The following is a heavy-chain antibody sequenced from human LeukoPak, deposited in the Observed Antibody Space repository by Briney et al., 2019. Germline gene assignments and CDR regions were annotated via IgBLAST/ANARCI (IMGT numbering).Heavy chain of an antibody. V-gene: IGHV4-30-2*01. J-gene: IGHJ6*02. Sequence: SETLSLTCTVSGGSISSGGYYWRWIRQPPGKGLEWIGYIYHSGSTYYNPSLKSRVTISVDRSKNQFSLKLSSVTAADTAVCYCARDLGYGSSWYEGNGMDVWGQGTTVTVSS. CDR2: IYHSGST. CDR1: GGSISSGGYY. CDR3: ARDLGYGSSWYEGNGMDV. D-gene: IGHD6-13*01.